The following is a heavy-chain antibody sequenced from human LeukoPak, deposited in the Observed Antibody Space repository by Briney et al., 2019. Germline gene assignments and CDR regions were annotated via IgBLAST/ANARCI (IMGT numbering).Heavy chain of an antibody. V-gene: IGHV4-61*02. J-gene: IGHJ4*02. CDR3: AREDGDYEVDY. CDR2: IYTSGST. D-gene: IGHD4-17*01. CDR1: GGSISSGSYY. Sequence: SETLSPTCTVSGGSISSGSYYWSWIRQPAGMGLEWIGRIYTSGSTNYNPSLKSRVTISVDTSKNQFSLKLSSVTAADTAVYYCAREDGDYEVDYWGQGTLVTVSS.